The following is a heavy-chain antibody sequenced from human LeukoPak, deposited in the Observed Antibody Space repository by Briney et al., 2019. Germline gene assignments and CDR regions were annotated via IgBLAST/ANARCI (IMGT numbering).Heavy chain of an antibody. D-gene: IGHD2-15*01. CDR1: GFTFSSCA. CDR2: ISNSGGDT. J-gene: IGHJ1*01. CDR3: AQQLGYCSGGTCYFTY. V-gene: IGHV3-23*01. Sequence: GGSLRLSCAASGFTFSSCAMSWVRQAPGKGLEWVAAISNSGGDTFYSDSGKGRFTIARDNSKNTLYLQMNSLRVDDTAVYYCAQQLGYCSGGTCYFTYWGQGTLVTVSS.